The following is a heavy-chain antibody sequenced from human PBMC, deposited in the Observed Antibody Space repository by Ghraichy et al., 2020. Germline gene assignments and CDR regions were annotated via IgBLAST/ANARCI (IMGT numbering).Heavy chain of an antibody. J-gene: IGHJ4*02. CDR1: GFTFSSYA. V-gene: IGHV3-23*01. CDR3: AKVAARREPPYYFDY. Sequence: LSLTCAASGFTFSSYAMSWVRQAPGKGLEWVSAISGSGGSTYYADSVKGRFTISRDNSKNTLYLQMNSLRAEDTAVYYCAKVAARREPPYYFDYWGQGTLVTVSS. D-gene: IGHD6-6*01. CDR2: ISGSGGST.